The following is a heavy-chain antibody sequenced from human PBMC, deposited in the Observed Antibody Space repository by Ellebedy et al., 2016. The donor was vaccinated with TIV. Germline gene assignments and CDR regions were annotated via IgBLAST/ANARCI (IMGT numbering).Heavy chain of an antibody. D-gene: IGHD1-26*01. CDR3: ARDIRGPDDY. V-gene: IGHV1-46*01. CDR2: INPSGGTT. CDR1: GYTFTSYY. J-gene: IGHJ4*02. Sequence: AASVKVSCKASGYTFTSYYMHWVRQAPGQGLEWMGIINPSGGTTNYAQKFQGRVTMTRDRSTSIVYMELRGLRSEDTAIYYCARDIRGPDDYWGQGTLVTVSS.